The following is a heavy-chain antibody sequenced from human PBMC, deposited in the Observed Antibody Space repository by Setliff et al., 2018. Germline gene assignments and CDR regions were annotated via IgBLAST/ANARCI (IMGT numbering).Heavy chain of an antibody. Sequence: GASVKVSCKASGGTLRDYAISWVRQAPGQGLEWMGGIIPVFGTTYKKQKFQDRVAIAADESATTVYMEMNSQSHDDTAVYYCATEGAYYDSHSHMDVWGKGTTVTVSS. CDR1: GGTLRDYA. D-gene: IGHD3-16*01. J-gene: IGHJ6*03. CDR3: ATEGAYYDSHSHMDV. CDR2: IIPVFGTT. V-gene: IGHV1-69*13.